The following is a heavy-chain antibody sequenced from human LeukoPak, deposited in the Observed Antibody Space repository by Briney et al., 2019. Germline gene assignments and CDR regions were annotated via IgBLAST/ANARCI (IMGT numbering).Heavy chain of an antibody. Sequence: PSETLSLTCTVSGDSISSSRNDWGWIRQPPGKRLEWIGSFYYSGDTYYNPSLKSRVTISVDTSKNQFSRKLSSVTAADTAVYSCARHEQWLVLLKYWGQGTLVTVSS. D-gene: IGHD6-19*01. V-gene: IGHV4-39*01. CDR2: FYYSGDT. J-gene: IGHJ4*02. CDR3: ARHEQWLVLLKY. CDR1: GDSISSSRND.